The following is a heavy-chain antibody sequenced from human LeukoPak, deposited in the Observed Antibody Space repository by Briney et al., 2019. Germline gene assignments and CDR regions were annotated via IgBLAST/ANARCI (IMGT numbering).Heavy chain of an antibody. Sequence: ASVKVSCKASSYIFNSYGISWVRQAPGQGLEWMGWISAFNGNTNYAQKFQGRVTMTTGTSTNTAYMELRSLSSDDTAVYFCARDPVGANGVFDYWGQGTLVTVSS. J-gene: IGHJ4*02. CDR2: ISAFNGNT. V-gene: IGHV1-18*01. CDR1: SYIFNSYG. CDR3: ARDPVGANGVFDY. D-gene: IGHD1-26*01.